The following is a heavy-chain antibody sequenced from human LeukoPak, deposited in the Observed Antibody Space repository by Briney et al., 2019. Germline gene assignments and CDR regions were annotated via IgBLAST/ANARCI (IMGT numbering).Heavy chain of an antibody. CDR1: GGSISSSSYY. D-gene: IGHD3/OR15-3a*01. J-gene: IGHJ3*02. V-gene: IGHV4-39*01. CDR2: IYYSGST. CDR3: ASRKFWTGYYHPGAFDI. Sequence: PSQTLSLTCTVSGGSISSSSYYWGWIRQPPGKGLEWIGSIYYSGSTYYNPSLKSRVTISVGTSKNQFSLKLSSVTAADTAVYYCASRKFWTGYYHPGAFDIWGQGTMVTVSS.